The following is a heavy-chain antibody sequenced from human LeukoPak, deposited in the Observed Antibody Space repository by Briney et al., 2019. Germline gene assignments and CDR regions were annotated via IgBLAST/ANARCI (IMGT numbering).Heavy chain of an antibody. D-gene: IGHD1-1*01. CDR1: GFTFSSYW. CDR3: ASPGQLERRNALDI. J-gene: IGHJ3*02. CDR2: INSDGSST. Sequence: GGSLRLSCAASGFTFSSYWMHWVRQGPGKGLVWVSRINSDGSSTSYADSVKGRFTISRDNAKNTVYLQMNSLRAEDTAVYYCASPGQLERRNALDIWGQGTMVTVSS. V-gene: IGHV3-74*01.